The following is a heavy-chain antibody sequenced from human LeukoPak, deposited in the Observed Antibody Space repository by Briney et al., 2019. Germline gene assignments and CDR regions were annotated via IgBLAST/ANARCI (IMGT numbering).Heavy chain of an antibody. J-gene: IGHJ5*02. CDR3: AREGGRNRYRSSTSCYLWFDP. V-gene: IGHV1-2*02. CDR2: INPNSGGT. D-gene: IGHD2-2*01. CDR1: GYTFTGYY. Sequence: ASVKVSCKASGYTFTGYYMHWVRQAPGQGLEWMGWINPNSGGTNYAQKFQGRVTMTRDTSISTAYMELSRLRSGDTAVYYCAREGGRNRYRSSTSCYLWFDPWGQGTLVTVSS.